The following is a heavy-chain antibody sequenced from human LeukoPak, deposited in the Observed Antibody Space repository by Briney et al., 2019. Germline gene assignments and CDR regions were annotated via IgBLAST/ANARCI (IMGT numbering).Heavy chain of an antibody. CDR3: AKDLRNYYDSSDQGY. D-gene: IGHD3-22*01. Sequence: PGGSLRLSCAASGFTFSSYSMNWVRQAPGKGLEWVSSISSSSSYIYYADSVKGRFTISRDNAKNSLYLQMNSLRAEDTAVYYCAKDLRNYYDSSDQGYWGQGTLVTVSS. CDR2: ISSSSSYI. V-gene: IGHV3-21*01. J-gene: IGHJ4*02. CDR1: GFTFSSYS.